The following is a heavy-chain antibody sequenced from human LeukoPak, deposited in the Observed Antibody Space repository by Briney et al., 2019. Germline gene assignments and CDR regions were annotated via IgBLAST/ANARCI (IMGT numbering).Heavy chain of an antibody. Sequence: GGSLGLSCAASGFTFNNYGMHWVRQAPGKGLEWVTFIRYDGSNKYYADSVKGRFTISRDNSKNTVYLQMNSLRAEDTAMYYCAKDRAPLAAAGPGNLDYWGQGTLVTVSS. CDR3: AKDRAPLAAAGPGNLDY. D-gene: IGHD6-13*01. J-gene: IGHJ4*02. CDR1: GFTFNNYG. V-gene: IGHV3-30*02. CDR2: IRYDGSNK.